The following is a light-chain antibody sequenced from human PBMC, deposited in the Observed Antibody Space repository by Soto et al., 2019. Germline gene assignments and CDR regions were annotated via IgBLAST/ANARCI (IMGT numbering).Light chain of an antibody. Sequence: DIQMTQSPSSLSASVGDRVTITCRASQSISSYLNWYQHKPGKAPNLLIYAATTLQSGVPSRFSGSGSGTDFTLTISSLQPEDFPTYYCQQSYSNPRTFGQGTKVDIK. CDR1: QSISSY. V-gene: IGKV1-39*01. CDR2: AAT. J-gene: IGKJ1*01. CDR3: QQSYSNPRT.